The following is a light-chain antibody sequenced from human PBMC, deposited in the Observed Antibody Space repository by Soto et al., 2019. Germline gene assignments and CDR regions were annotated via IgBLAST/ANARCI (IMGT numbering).Light chain of an antibody. Sequence: EIVMTQSPATLSVSPGERATLSCRASQSVSSDLAWYHQKPGQAPRLLIYGASTRATGIPARFSGSGSGTEFILTINSLQSEDFADYYCQQYYNWPRTFGQGTKVEIK. CDR3: QQYYNWPRT. J-gene: IGKJ1*01. CDR2: GAS. CDR1: QSVSSD. V-gene: IGKV3-15*01.